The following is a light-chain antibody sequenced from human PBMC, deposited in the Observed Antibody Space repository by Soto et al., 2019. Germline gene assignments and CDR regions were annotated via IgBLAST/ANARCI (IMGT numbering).Light chain of an antibody. CDR3: QQCNDWPHT. CDR1: QSVSRN. V-gene: IGKV3-15*01. Sequence: EIVMTQSPATLSVSPGERATLSCRASQSVSRNLAWYQQKPGQAPRLLIYGASTRATGIPARFSGRGSATEFTLTISSLQSEDCAVYYCQQCNDWPHTFGQGTKLEIK. CDR2: GAS. J-gene: IGKJ2*01.